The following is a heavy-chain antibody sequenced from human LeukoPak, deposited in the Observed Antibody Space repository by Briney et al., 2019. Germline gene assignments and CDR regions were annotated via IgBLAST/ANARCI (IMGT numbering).Heavy chain of an antibody. CDR2: IWYDGSNK. V-gene: IGHV3-33*01. CDR3: ARDHRIAVAGTFADY. J-gene: IGHJ4*02. D-gene: IGHD6-19*01. CDR1: GFTFSSYG. Sequence: PGRSLRLSCAASGFTFSSYGMHWVRQAPGKGLEWVAVIWYDGSNKYYADSVKGRFTISRDNSKNTLYLQMNSLRAEDTAVYYCARDHRIAVAGTFADYWGQGTLVTVSS.